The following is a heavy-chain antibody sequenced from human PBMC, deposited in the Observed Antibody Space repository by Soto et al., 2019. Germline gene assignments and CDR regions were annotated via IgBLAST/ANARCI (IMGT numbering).Heavy chain of an antibody. CDR2: IYYSGST. D-gene: IGHD6-19*01. CDR3: ARIVGIRNSIGQRYYFDY. V-gene: IGHV4-39*01. CDR1: GGSVSSTSYY. Sequence: NPSETLTLTCTVSGGSVSSTSYYWGWIRQPPGKGLEWIGSIYYSGSTYYNPSLKSRVTISVDTSKNQFSLKLSSVTAADTAVYYCARIVGIRNSIGQRYYFDYWGQGTLVTVSS. J-gene: IGHJ4*02.